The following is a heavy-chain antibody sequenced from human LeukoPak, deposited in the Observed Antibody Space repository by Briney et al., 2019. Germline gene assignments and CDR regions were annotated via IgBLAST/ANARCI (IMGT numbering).Heavy chain of an antibody. CDR1: GGTFSSYA. CDR2: IIPILGIA. CDR3: AREDYGDYAAEYFQH. D-gene: IGHD4-17*01. Sequence: GASVKVSCKASGGTFSSYAISWVRQAPGQGLEWMGRIIPILGIANYAQKFQGRVTITADKSTSTAYMGLSSLRSEDTAVYYCAREDYGDYAAEYFQHWGQGTLVTASS. J-gene: IGHJ1*01. V-gene: IGHV1-69*04.